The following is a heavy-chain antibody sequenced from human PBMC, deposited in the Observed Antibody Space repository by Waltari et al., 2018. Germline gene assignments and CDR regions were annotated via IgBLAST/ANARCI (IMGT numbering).Heavy chain of an antibody. Sequence: QIQLQQWGAGLLKPSETLSLTCAVYGGSFNVYYWGWIRLAPGKGLEWIGEINNSVKINYNPALKSRVAISVDTPKNQFSLKVTSVAAADTAVYYCARLEDCTGGHCYTANHYAVDVWGRGTTVTVSS. CDR3: ARLEDCTGGHCYTANHYAVDV. CDR2: INNSVKI. J-gene: IGHJ6*02. V-gene: IGHV4-34*02. D-gene: IGHD2-15*01. CDR1: GGSFNVYY.